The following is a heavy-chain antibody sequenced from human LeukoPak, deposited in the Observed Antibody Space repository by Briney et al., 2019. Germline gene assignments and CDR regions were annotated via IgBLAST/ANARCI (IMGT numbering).Heavy chain of an antibody. CDR3: ARHRPERLLIKYNWFDP. D-gene: IGHD2-8*01. CDR1: GGSISSGGYY. CDR2: IYYSGST. V-gene: IGHV4-39*01. Sequence: SETLSLTCAVSGGSISSGGYYWGWIRQPPGKGLEWIGSIYYSGSTYYNPSLKSRVTISVDTSKNQFSLKLSPVTAADTAVYYCARHRPERLLIKYNWFDPWGQGTLVTVSS. J-gene: IGHJ5*02.